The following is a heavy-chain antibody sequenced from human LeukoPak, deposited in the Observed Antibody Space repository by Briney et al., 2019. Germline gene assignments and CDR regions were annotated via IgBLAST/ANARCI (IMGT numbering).Heavy chain of an antibody. CDR1: GGSFSGYY. CDR3: AREVYYGDYDY. D-gene: IGHD4-17*01. Sequence: PSETLSLTCAVYGGSFSGYYWSWIRQPPGKGLEWIGEINHSGSTNYNPSLKSRVTISVDTSKNQFSLKLSSVTAADTAVYYCAREVYYGDYDYWGQGTLVTVSS. J-gene: IGHJ4*02. CDR2: INHSGST. V-gene: IGHV4-34*01.